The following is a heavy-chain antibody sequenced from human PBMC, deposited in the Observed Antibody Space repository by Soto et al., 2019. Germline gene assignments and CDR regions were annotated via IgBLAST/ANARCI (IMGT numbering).Heavy chain of an antibody. CDR1: GYTFTSYG. Sequence: QVQLVQSGAEVKKPGASVKVSCKASGYTFTSYGISWVRQAPGQGLEWMGWISAYNGNTNYAQKLQGRVTMTTDTSTSTAYMELRSLRSDDTAVYYCARTRITMVRGVIMANYYYYYGMDVWGQGTTVTVSS. V-gene: IGHV1-18*04. D-gene: IGHD3-10*01. CDR2: ISAYNGNT. CDR3: ARTRITMVRGVIMANYYYYYGMDV. J-gene: IGHJ6*02.